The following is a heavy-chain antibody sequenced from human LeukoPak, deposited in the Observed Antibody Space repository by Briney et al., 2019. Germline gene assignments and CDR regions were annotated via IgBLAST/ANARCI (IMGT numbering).Heavy chain of an antibody. CDR2: INHSGST. V-gene: IGHV4-34*01. CDR3: ARHSSGYYGSGSYYKSRHFDY. D-gene: IGHD3-10*01. J-gene: IGHJ4*02. CDR1: GGSSSGYY. Sequence: SETLSLTCAVYGGSSSGYYWSWIRQPPGKGLEWIGEINHSGSTNYNPSLKSRVTISVDTSKNQFSLKLSSVTAADTAVYYCARHSSGYYGSGSYYKSRHFDYWGQGTLVTVSS.